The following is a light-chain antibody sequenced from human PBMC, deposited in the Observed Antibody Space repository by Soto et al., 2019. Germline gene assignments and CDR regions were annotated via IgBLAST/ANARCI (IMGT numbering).Light chain of an antibody. V-gene: IGKV3-15*01. J-gene: IGKJ4*01. CDR3: QRYYNAPFT. Sequence: EIVMTQSPVTLSVSPGERATLSCRASQSVRSNLAWYQQKPGETPKLLIYAASTLESGIPPRFSGSGSGTDFTLTINNLQPEDVATYYCQRYYNAPFTFGGGTKVDIK. CDR2: AAS. CDR1: QSVRSN.